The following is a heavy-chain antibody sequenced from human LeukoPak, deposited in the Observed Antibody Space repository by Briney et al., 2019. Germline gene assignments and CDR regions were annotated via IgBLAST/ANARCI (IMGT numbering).Heavy chain of an antibody. CDR3: AAAQGQHETNSGGDNFDY. CDR2: IKQDGSEK. CDR1: GFAFNNAW. Sequence: PGGTLRLSCAASGFAFNNAWMSWVRQAPGKGLEWVANIKQDGSEKYYVDSVKGRFTISRDNAKNSLYLQMNSLRADDTAVYYCAAAQGQHETNSGGDNFDYWGQGTLVTVSS. D-gene: IGHD3-10*01. V-gene: IGHV3-7*03. J-gene: IGHJ4*02.